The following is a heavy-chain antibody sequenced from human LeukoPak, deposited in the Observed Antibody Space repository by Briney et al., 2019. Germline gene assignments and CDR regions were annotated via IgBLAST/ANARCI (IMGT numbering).Heavy chain of an antibody. V-gene: IGHV3-30*04. D-gene: IGHD2-21*01. J-gene: IGHJ4*02. Sequence: GRSLRLSCAASGFTFSSYAMHWVRQAPGKGLEWVAVILSDGSKEFYTDSVKVRFTISRDNSKNTLYLQMNSLRAEDTAVYYCARGLCGGDCYDYWGQGTLVTVSS. CDR2: ILSDGSKE. CDR1: GFTFSSYA. CDR3: ARGLCGGDCYDY.